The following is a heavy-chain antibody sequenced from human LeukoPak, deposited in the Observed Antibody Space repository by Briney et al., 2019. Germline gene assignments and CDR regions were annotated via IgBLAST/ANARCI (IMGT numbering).Heavy chain of an antibody. Sequence: SETLSLTCAVYGVSFSGSYWNWIRQPPGKGLEWIGEINHSGSTSYIPSLKSRVAISVDTSKNQFSLKLSSVTAADTAVYFCARGRISGGRHDVSDIWGQGTMVTVSS. V-gene: IGHV4-34*01. D-gene: IGHD2-15*01. J-gene: IGHJ3*02. CDR3: ARGRISGGRHDVSDI. CDR2: INHSGST. CDR1: GVSFSGSY.